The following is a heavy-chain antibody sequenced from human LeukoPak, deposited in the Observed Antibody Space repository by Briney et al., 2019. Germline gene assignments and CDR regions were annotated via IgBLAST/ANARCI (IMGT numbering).Heavy chain of an antibody. V-gene: IGHV4-59*01. Sequence: SETLSLTCTVSDDSITMYYWTWIRQPPGKGLEWIGYVYYSGSTNYNPSLKSRVTISVDTSKNQFSLKLSSVTAADTAIYYCARGGASGHYPEIDYWGQGTLVTVSS. D-gene: IGHD3-22*01. J-gene: IGHJ4*02. CDR3: ARGGASGHYPEIDY. CDR2: VYYSGST. CDR1: DDSITMYY.